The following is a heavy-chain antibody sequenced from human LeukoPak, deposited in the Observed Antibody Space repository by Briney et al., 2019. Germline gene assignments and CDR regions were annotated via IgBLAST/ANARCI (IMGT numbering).Heavy chain of an antibody. CDR2: ISSSGSTI. Sequence: PGGSLRLSCAASGFTVSSNYMSWIRQAPGKGLEWVSYISSSGSTIYYADSVKGRFTISRDNAKNSLYLQMNSLRAEDTAVYYCAREQQLGKHDAFDIWGQGTMVTVSS. D-gene: IGHD6-13*01. CDR1: GFTVSSNY. V-gene: IGHV3-11*04. J-gene: IGHJ3*02. CDR3: AREQQLGKHDAFDI.